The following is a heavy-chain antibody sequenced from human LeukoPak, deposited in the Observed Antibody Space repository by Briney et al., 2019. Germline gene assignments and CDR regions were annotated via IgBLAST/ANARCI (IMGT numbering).Heavy chain of an antibody. CDR3: ARGGYSYYYFDY. J-gene: IGHJ4*02. CDR2: INHSGST. Sequence: SETLSLTCAVYGGSFSGFSWTWIRQPPGKGLEWVGEINHSGSTDYNPSLKSRVTMSVDTSKNQFSLKLSSVTAADTAVYYCARGGYSYYYFDYWGQGTLVTVSS. D-gene: IGHD5-18*01. V-gene: IGHV4-34*01. CDR1: GGSFSGFS.